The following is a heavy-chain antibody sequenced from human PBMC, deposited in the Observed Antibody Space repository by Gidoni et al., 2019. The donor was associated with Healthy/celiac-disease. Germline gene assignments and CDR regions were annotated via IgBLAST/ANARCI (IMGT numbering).Heavy chain of an antibody. V-gene: IGHV4-59*01. CDR3: ARSTDFWSGYSYYYGMDV. D-gene: IGHD3-3*01. CDR2: IYYSGST. J-gene: IGHJ6*02. Sequence: GLEWIGYIYYSGSTNYNPSLKSRVTISVDTSKNQFSLKLSSVTAADTAVYYCARSTDFWSGYSYYYGMDVWGQGTTVTVSS.